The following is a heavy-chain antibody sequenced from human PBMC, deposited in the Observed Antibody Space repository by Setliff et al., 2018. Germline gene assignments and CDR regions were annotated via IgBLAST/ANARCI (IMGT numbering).Heavy chain of an antibody. V-gene: IGHV1-69*01. Sequence: KVSCKASGGTLSSYGISWVRQAPGQGLEWMGGIIPIFGTANYAQKFQGRVTITADESTSTAYMELSSLRSEDTAVYYCARVSRTIVGARGFDYWGQGTLVTVSS. CDR3: ARVSRTIVGARGFDY. CDR2: IIPIFGTA. CDR1: GGTLSSYG. J-gene: IGHJ4*02. D-gene: IGHD1-26*01.